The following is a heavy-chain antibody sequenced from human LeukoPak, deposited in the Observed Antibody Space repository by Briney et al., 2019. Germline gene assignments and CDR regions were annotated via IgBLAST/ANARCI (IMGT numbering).Heavy chain of an antibody. CDR1: GYSISSGYY. Sequence: PSETLSLTCAVSGYSISSGYYWGWIRQPPGKGLEWIGSIYHSGSTYYNPSLKSRDTISVDTSKNQFSLKLSSVTAADTAVYYCAREVGGLPPRWGQGTLVTVSS. CDR2: IYHSGST. J-gene: IGHJ4*02. D-gene: IGHD2-15*01. CDR3: AREVGGLPPR. V-gene: IGHV4-38-2*02.